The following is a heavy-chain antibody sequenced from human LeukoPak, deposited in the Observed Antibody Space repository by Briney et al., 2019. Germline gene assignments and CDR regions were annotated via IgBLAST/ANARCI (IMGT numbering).Heavy chain of an antibody. CDR3: ARTGREHNALDI. Sequence: ASETLSLTCSVSGSSISSYYWSWIRQPAGKGLEWIGRMYTSGSTNYNPSLKSRVSMSVDTSKNQLSLKLSSVTAADTAIYYCARTGREHNALDIWGQGTRVTVSS. CDR1: GSSISSYY. V-gene: IGHV4-4*07. D-gene: IGHD1-26*01. CDR2: MYTSGST. J-gene: IGHJ3*02.